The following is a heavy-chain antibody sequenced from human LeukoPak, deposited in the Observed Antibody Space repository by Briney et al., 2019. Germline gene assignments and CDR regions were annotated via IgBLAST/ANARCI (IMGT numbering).Heavy chain of an antibody. Sequence: ASVKVSCKASGYTFTSYDINWVRQATGQGLEWMGWMNPNSGNTGYSQKFQGRVTITRDTSASTAYMELSSLRSEDTAVYYCARAGTRYSSSSSHLDYWGQGTLVTVSS. CDR2: MNPNSGNT. CDR1: GYTFTSYD. D-gene: IGHD6-13*01. CDR3: ARAGTRYSSSSSHLDY. V-gene: IGHV1-8*01. J-gene: IGHJ4*02.